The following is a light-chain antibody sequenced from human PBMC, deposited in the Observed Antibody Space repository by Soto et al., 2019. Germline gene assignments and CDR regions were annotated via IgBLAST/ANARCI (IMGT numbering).Light chain of an antibody. CDR3: QHYDRVPIA. Sequence: DIQMTQSPSSLSASVGDRVTITCQASQHIFNYLNWYQQKPGEAPKLLIFDASTLKTGVPSRFSGSGSGTHFTFIITSLQPADIATYYCQHYDRVPIAFGGGTKVEIK. J-gene: IGKJ4*01. CDR1: QHIFNY. V-gene: IGKV1-33*01. CDR2: DAS.